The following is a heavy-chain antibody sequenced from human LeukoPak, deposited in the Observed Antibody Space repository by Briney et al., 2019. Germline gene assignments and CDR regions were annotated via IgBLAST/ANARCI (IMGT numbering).Heavy chain of an antibody. Sequence: GGSLRLSCAASGFTFSNYWMSWVRQAPGKGLEWVASIQQDGSAKRYMGSVEGRFTISRDNDKNSLFLQMNSLRAEDTAVYFCATENRVRASLHAYCGQATLVTLSS. CDR3: ATENRVRASLHAY. J-gene: IGHJ4*02. V-gene: IGHV3-7*01. D-gene: IGHD1-26*01. CDR1: GFTFSNYW. CDR2: IQQDGSAK.